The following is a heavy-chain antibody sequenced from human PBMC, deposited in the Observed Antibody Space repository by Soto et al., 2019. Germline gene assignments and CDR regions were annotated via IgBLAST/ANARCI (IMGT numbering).Heavy chain of an antibody. CDR2: INQDGSEK. CDR1: RFTFSTYW. Sequence: LRLPCAASRFTFSTYWMTWVRQAPGKGLEWVANINQDGSEKYYMDSVKGRFTISRDNAKNSLYLQMTSLRAEDTAVYHCAGGNALDVWGQGTTVTVSS. V-gene: IGHV3-7*01. CDR3: AGGNALDV. J-gene: IGHJ6*02.